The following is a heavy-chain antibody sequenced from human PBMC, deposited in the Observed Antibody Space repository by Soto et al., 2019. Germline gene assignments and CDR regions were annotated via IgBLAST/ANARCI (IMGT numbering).Heavy chain of an antibody. V-gene: IGHV4-39*01. D-gene: IGHD3-3*01. CDR3: ARFCAFGVVMIDAFDI. CDR2: IYYSGST. CDR1: GGSISSSSYY. Sequence: PSETLSLTYTVSGGSISSSSYYWVWIRHPPGKGLEWIGSIYYSGSTYYNPSLKSRVTISVDTSKNQFSLKLSSVTAADTAVYYCARFCAFGVVMIDAFDIWGQGTMVTVSS. J-gene: IGHJ3*02.